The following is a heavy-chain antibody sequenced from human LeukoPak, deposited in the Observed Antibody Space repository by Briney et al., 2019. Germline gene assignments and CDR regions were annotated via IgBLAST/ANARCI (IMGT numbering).Heavy chain of an antibody. J-gene: IGHJ6*04. CDR3: ARDRGGYDILTGYYYYYYGMDV. V-gene: IGHV3-21*01. D-gene: IGHD3-9*01. CDR2: ISSSSSYI. CDR1: GFTFSSYS. Sequence: GGSLRLSCAASGFTFSSYSMNWVSQAPGKGLEWVSSISSSSSYIYYADSVKGRFTISRDNAKNSLYLQMNSLRAEDTAVYYCARDRGGYDILTGYYYYYYGMDVWGKGTTVTVSS.